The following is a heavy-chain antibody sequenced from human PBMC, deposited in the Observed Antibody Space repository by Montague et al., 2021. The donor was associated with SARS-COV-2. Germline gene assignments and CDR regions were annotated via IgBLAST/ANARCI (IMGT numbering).Heavy chain of an antibody. CDR2: LSTSGST. V-gene: IGHV4-4*07. D-gene: IGHD1-20*01. J-gene: IGHJ5*02. CDR1: GGSITTYY. Sequence: SETLSLTCSVSGGSITTYYWSWVRQPAGKGLEWIGRLSTSGSTNYNPSLKSRVTMSLDTSKNQVSLKLSSVTAADSAVYYCARTEYNWNDWFDPWGQGTLVTVSS. CDR3: ARTEYNWNDWFDP.